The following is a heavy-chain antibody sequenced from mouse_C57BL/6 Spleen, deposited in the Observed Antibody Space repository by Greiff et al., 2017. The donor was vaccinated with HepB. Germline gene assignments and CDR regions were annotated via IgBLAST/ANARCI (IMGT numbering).Heavy chain of an antibody. Sequence: QVQLQQSGAELVRPGASVTLSCKASGYTFTDYEMHWVKQTPVHGLEWIGAIDPETGGTAYNQKFKGKAILTADKSSSTAYMELRSLTSEDSAVYYCTRGDGSSYDAMDYWGQGTSVTVSS. CDR3: TRGDGSSYDAMDY. J-gene: IGHJ4*01. CDR1: GYTFTDYE. D-gene: IGHD1-1*01. CDR2: IDPETGGT. V-gene: IGHV1-15*01.